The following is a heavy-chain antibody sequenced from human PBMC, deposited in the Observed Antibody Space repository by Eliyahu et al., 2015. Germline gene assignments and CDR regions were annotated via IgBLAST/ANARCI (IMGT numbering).Heavy chain of an antibody. CDR1: GFXFXSYA. J-gene: IGHJ4*02. V-gene: IGHV3-23*01. D-gene: IGHD2-15*01. CDR3: AKSELWLKGRSGGKPSFDY. Sequence: EVQLLESGGGLVQPGGSLRLXCXXSGFXFXSYAXSWVRQAPGKGVEWVSAISGSGGSTYYXDSVKGRFTISRDNSKNTLYLQMNSLRAEDTAVYYCAKSELWLKGRSGGKPSFDYWGQGTLVTVSS. CDR2: ISGSGGST.